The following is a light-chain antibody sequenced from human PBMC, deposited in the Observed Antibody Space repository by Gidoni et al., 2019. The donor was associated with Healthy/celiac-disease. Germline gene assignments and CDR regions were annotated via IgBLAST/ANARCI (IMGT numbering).Light chain of an antibody. V-gene: IGKV3-11*01. CDR2: DAS. CDR3: QQRSNWG. J-gene: IGKJ4*01. Sequence: EIVFTQSPATLSLSPGERATLSCRASQSVSRYLAWYQQKPGQAPRLLIYDASNRATGIPARFSGSGSGTDFTLTISSLEPEDFAVYYCQQRSNWGFGGXTKVEIK. CDR1: QSVSRY.